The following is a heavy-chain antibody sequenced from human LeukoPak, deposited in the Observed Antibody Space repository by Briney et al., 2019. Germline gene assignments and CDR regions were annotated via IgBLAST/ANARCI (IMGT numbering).Heavy chain of an antibody. V-gene: IGHV3-66*02. CDR3: ARAFVTAAGFFDT. Sequence: GGSLRLSCAASGFTVSSSYMSWVRQAPGKGLEWVSVIYSGGDTHYAGSVKGRFTISRDNSVNTLYLQMNSLRTEVTAVYYCARAFVTAAGFFDTWGQGTLVTVSS. CDR2: IYSGGDT. J-gene: IGHJ4*02. D-gene: IGHD6-13*01. CDR1: GFTVSSSY.